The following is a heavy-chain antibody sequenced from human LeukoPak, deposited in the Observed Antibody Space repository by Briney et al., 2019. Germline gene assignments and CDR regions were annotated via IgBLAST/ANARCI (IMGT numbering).Heavy chain of an antibody. Sequence: SETLSLTCTVSGGSISNTYYYWGWIRQPPGEGLEYIGSVNYNGYAFYNPSLKSRVTISVDTSKNQFSLKLTSVTAADTAVYYCARPSGSRWGFDPWGQGTLVTVSS. J-gene: IGHJ5*02. CDR2: VNYNGYA. CDR3: ARPSGSRWGFDP. CDR1: GGSISNTYYY. D-gene: IGHD1-26*01. V-gene: IGHV4-39*01.